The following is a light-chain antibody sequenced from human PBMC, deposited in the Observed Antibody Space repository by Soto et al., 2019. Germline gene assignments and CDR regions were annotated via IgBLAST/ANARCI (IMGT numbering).Light chain of an antibody. CDR2: WAS. CDR3: QQYYSSPST. CDR1: RSLFYSSTTRNY. J-gene: IGKJ1*01. V-gene: IGKV4-1*01. Sequence: DTVMTQSPDSLAVSLGERVTINCRSSRSLFYSSTTRNYLAWFQQKAGQPPKLLTYWASTRGSGVPDRFTGSGAGADFSLTSSSLQAEDVAVYYCQQYYSSPSTFGQGNKVEIK.